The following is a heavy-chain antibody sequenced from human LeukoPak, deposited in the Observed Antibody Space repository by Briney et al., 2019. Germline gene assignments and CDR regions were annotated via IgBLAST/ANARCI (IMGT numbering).Heavy chain of an antibody. J-gene: IGHJ6*02. V-gene: IGHV1-2*04. CDR1: GYTFTGYY. CDR3: ARGVDILTGYRMPSYYYYYYGMDV. CDR2: INPNSGGT. D-gene: IGHD3-9*01. Sequence: GASVKVSCKASGYTFTGYYMHWVRQAPGQGLEWMGWINPNSGGTNYAQKFQGWVTMTRDTSISTAYMELSRLRSDDTAVYYCARGVDILTGYRMPSYYYYYYGMDVWGQGTTVTVSS.